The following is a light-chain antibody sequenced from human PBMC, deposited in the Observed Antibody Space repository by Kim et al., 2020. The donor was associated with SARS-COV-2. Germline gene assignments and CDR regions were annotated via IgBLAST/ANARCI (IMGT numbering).Light chain of an antibody. J-gene: IGLJ2*01. CDR3: QSYDSSLSGRV. CDR2: GNG. Sequence: RVTIAGARGSSNIGAGYDVHWYQQLPGTAPKLLIYGNGNRPSGVPDRFSGSKSGTSASLAITGLQAEDEADYYCQSYDSSLSGRVFGGGTQLTVL. V-gene: IGLV1-40*01. CDR1: SSNIGAGYD.